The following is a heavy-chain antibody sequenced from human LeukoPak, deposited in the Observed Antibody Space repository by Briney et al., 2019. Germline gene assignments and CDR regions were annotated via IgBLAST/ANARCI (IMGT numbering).Heavy chain of an antibody. CDR1: GYTFTSYG. J-gene: IGHJ1*01. CDR2: ISAHNGNT. D-gene: IGHD4-17*01. CDR3: ARGDYGDYEGSYFQH. Sequence: GASVKVSCKASGYTFTSYGISWVRQAPGQGLEWMGWISAHNGNTNYAQKLQGRVTMTTDTSTSTAYMELRSLRSDDTAVYYCARGDYGDYEGSYFQHWGQGTLVTVSS. V-gene: IGHV1-18*01.